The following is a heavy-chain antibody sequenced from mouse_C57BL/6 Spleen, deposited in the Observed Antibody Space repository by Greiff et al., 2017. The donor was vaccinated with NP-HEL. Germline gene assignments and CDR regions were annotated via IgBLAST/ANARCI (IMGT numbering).Heavy chain of an antibody. CDR2: IDPETGGT. D-gene: IGHD2-4*01. J-gene: IGHJ3*01. CDR1: GYTFTDYE. V-gene: IGHV1-15*01. Sequence: QVQLQQSGAELVRPGASVTLSCKASGYTFTDYEMHWVKQTPVHGLEWIGAIDPETGGTSYNQKFKGKAILSADKSSSTAYMVLRNLTSMDSAVYYCTRPYDYDGGFAYWGKGTLVTVSA. CDR3: TRPYDYDGGFAY.